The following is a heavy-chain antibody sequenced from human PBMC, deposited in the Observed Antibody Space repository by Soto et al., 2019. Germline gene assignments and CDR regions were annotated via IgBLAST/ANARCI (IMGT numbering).Heavy chain of an antibody. V-gene: IGHV3-15*01. D-gene: IGHD2-2*02. J-gene: IGHJ6*02. CDR2: IKSKTDGGTT. CDR1: GFTFSNAW. CDR3: TSEIPRDYGMDV. Sequence: GGSLRLSCAASGFTFSNAWMSWVRQAPGKGLEWVGRIKSKTDGGTTDYAAPVKGRFTISRDDSKNTLYLQMNSLKTEDTAVYYCTSEIPRDYGMDVWGQGTTVTVSS.